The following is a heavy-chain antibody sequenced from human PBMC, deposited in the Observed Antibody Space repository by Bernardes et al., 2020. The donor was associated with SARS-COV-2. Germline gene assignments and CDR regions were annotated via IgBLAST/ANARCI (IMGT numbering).Heavy chain of an antibody. D-gene: IGHD2-15*01. CDR2: ISTYHGKT. V-gene: IGHV1-18*04. Sequence: ASVQVSCKTSGYTFTSYRLSWVRQAPGQGLEWMGWISTYHGKTSYAQSLQGRVTVSTDTSTGTVYMELRSLRSDDTAVYYCARGRFGGDYWGQGTLVIVSS. CDR3: ARGRFGGDY. J-gene: IGHJ4*02. CDR1: GYTFTSYR.